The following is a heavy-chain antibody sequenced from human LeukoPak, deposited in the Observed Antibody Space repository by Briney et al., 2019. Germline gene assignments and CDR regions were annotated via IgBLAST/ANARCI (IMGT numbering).Heavy chain of an antibody. CDR3: ARVGSSSWPFDY. D-gene: IGHD6-13*01. V-gene: IGHV4-39*01. Sequence: KPSETLSLTCTVSGGSISSSSYYWGWIRQPPGKGLEWIGNIYYSGSTYYNPSLKSRVTISVDTSKKQFSLKLSSVTAADTAVYYCARVGSSSWPFDYWGQGTLVTVSS. CDR2: IYYSGST. J-gene: IGHJ4*02. CDR1: GGSISSSSYY.